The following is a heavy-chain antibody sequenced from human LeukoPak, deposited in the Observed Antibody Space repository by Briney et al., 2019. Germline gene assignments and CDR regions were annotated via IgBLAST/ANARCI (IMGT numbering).Heavy chain of an antibody. V-gene: IGHV3-33*01. CDR2: IWFDGSNE. Sequence: GGSLRLSCAASGSTFGDHAMLWVRQAPGKGLEWLSLIWFDGSNEYYADSVKGRFTISRDNANNALNLQMDSLRAEDTALYYCARAGQHGVTAGSGYYFDYWGQGALVTVSS. J-gene: IGHJ4*02. CDR3: ARAGQHGVTAGSGYYFDY. D-gene: IGHD3-22*01. CDR1: GSTFGDHA.